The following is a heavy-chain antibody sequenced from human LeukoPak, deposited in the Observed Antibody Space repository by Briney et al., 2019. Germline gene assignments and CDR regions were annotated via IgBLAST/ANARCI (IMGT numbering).Heavy chain of an antibody. J-gene: IGHJ4*02. V-gene: IGHV4-39*01. CDR1: GGSISSRDYY. Sequence: SETLSLTCTVSGGSISSRDYYWGWIRQPPEKGLEWIGSIYYRGSTYYNPSLKSRVTMSVDTSKNQFSLKLSSVTAADTAVYYCARRGDSYAVFDYWGQGTLVSVSS. CDR2: IYYRGST. D-gene: IGHD5-18*01. CDR3: ARRGDSYAVFDY.